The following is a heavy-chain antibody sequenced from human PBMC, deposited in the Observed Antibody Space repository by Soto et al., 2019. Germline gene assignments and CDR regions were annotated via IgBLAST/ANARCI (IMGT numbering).Heavy chain of an antibody. Sequence: EVQVLESGGGLVQPGGSLRLSCAASGFTFSSYAMSWVRQAPGKGLEWVSAISGSGGSTYYADSVKGRFAISRDNSKNMLYLQMNSLRADDTAVYYCAKGGSAMVPNDYWGQGTLVTVSS. CDR1: GFTFSSYA. CDR3: AKGGSAMVPNDY. J-gene: IGHJ4*02. CDR2: ISGSGGST. D-gene: IGHD5-18*01. V-gene: IGHV3-23*01.